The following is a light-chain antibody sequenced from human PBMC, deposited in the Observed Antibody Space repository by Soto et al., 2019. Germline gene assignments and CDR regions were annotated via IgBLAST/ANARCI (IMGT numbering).Light chain of an antibody. CDR2: GAS. V-gene: IGKV3-20*01. CDR1: QGVTTAY. CDR3: QQYGSSPST. J-gene: IGKJ2*01. Sequence: EIVLTQSPGTLSLSPGERATLSCRASQGVTTAYLAWYQHKPGQAPRLLIFGASNRATGIPDRFSGSGSGTDFTLTISRLEPEDFAVYYCQQYGSSPSTFGQGTKLEIK.